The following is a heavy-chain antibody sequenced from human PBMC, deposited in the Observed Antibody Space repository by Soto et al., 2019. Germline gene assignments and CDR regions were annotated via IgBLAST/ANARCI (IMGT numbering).Heavy chain of an antibody. Sequence: QVQLVESGGGVVQPGTSLRLSCAASGFTFSTYAMHWVRQAPGKGLGWVAVISNDGSNTYYEDSVKGRFPISRDNSMNTLYLQMNSLRAEDTSVYSCAREDSSFGGVNSTPGRAFDIWGQGTMVTVSS. D-gene: IGHD3-16*01. V-gene: IGHV3-30-3*01. CDR2: ISNDGSNT. CDR3: AREDSSFGGVNSTPGRAFDI. CDR1: GFTFSTYA. J-gene: IGHJ3*02.